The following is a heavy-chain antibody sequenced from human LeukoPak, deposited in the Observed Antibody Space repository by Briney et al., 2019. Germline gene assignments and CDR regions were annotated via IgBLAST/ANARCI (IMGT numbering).Heavy chain of an antibody. D-gene: IGHD6-19*01. CDR3: ARWRSSGWGFEY. CDR2: INHSGST. V-gene: IGHV4-34*01. J-gene: IGHJ4*02. Sequence: SETLSLTCAVYGGSFSGYYWSWIRQPPGKGLEWIGEINHSGSTNYNPSLKSRVTISVDTSKNQFSLKLSSVTAADTAVYYCARWRSSGWGFEYWGPGTLVTVSS. CDR1: GGSFSGYY.